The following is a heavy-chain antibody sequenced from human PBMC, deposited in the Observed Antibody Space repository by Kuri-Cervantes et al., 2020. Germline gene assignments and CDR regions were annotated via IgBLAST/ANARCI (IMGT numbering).Heavy chain of an antibody. D-gene: IGHD3-16*01. CDR1: GYTFTSYD. CDR3: ARERLTDYGNIGGNFDY. CDR2: MNPNSGNT. V-gene: IGHV1-8*01. Sequence: ASVKVSCKASGYTFTSYDINWVRQATGQGLEWMGWMNPNSGNTGYAQKFQGRVTMTRNTSISTAYMELSSLRSEDTAVYYCARERLTDYGNIGGNFDYWGQGTLVTVSS. J-gene: IGHJ4*02.